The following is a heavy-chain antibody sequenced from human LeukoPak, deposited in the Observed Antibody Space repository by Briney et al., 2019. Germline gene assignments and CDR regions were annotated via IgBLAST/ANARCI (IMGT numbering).Heavy chain of an antibody. D-gene: IGHD3-16*01. CDR1: GFTFTSSA. CDR3: AADSPDYDYVWGMDY. CDR2: IVVGSGNT. Sequence: SVKVSCKASGFTFTSSAMQWVRQARGQRLEWIGWIVVGSGNTNYAQKFQERVTITRDMSTSTAYMELSSLRSEDTAVYYCAADSPDYDYVWGMDYWGQGTLVTVSS. J-gene: IGHJ4*02. V-gene: IGHV1-58*02.